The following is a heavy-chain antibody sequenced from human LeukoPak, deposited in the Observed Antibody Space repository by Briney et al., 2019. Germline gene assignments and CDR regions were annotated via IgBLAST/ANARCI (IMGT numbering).Heavy chain of an antibody. CDR3: ARDWSVAGSPDHFDY. Sequence: PSETLFLTCNVSGGSISGNYWSWIRQPAGKGLEWIGHIYSSGSTKFNPSLKSRVSMSVLMSKNQFSLRLNSVTAADTAVYYCARDWSVAGSPDHFDYWGHGTLVTVSS. J-gene: IGHJ4*01. CDR2: IYSSGST. D-gene: IGHD6-19*01. V-gene: IGHV4-4*07. CDR1: GGSISGNY.